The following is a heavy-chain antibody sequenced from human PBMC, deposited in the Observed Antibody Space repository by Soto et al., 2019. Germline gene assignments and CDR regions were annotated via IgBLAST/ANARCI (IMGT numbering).Heavy chain of an antibody. CDR3: AKDGIAWH. V-gene: IGHV3-43*01. D-gene: IGHD2-15*01. J-gene: IGHJ4*02. CDR2: ITWDGINI. CDR1: GFTFGDYT. Sequence: SCTASGFTFGDYTMHWVRQAPGKGLEWVSLITWDGINIEYADSVRGRFTISRDNSKNSLYLQMNGLRHEDTAFYYCAKDGIAWHWGQGTLVTVSS.